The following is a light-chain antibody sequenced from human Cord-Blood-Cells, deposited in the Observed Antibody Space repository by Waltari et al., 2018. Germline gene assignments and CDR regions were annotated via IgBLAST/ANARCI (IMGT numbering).Light chain of an antibody. CDR3: QQYHSTPMYT. Sequence: DIVMPQSPYSLAVSLGERAPINCKSSLSVLYSSNNKNYLAWYQQKPGQPPKLLIYWASTRESGVPDRFSGSGSGTDFTLTISSLQAEDVAVYYCQQYHSTPMYTFGQGTKLEIK. V-gene: IGKV4-1*01. J-gene: IGKJ2*01. CDR1: LSVLYSSNNKNY. CDR2: WAS.